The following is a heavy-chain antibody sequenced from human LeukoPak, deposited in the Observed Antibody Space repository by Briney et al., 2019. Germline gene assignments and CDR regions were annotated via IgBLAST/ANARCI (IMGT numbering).Heavy chain of an antibody. CDR2: ISSSSSTI. CDR1: GFTFSSYS. CDR3: ARGWSYDFWSGYLAEWFDP. Sequence: PGGSLRLSCAASGFTFSSYSMNWVRQAPGKGLEWVSYISSSSSTIYYADSVKGRFTISRDNAKNSLYLQMNSLRAEDTAVYYCARGWSYDFWSGYLAEWFDPWGQGTLVTVSS. D-gene: IGHD3-3*01. J-gene: IGHJ5*02. V-gene: IGHV3-48*01.